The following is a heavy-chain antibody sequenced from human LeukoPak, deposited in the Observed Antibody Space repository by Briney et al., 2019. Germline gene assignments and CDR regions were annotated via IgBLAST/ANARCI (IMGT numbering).Heavy chain of an antibody. Sequence: PGGSLRLSCAASGFTFSSYGMHWVRQAPGKGLEWVAVISYDGSNKYYADSVKGRFTISGDNSKNTLYLQMNSLRAEDTAVYYCAKARRAYCTGGVCYEYYFDYWGQGTLVTVSS. CDR2: ISYDGSNK. J-gene: IGHJ4*02. V-gene: IGHV3-30*18. D-gene: IGHD2-8*02. CDR3: AKARRAYCTGGVCYEYYFDY. CDR1: GFTFSSYG.